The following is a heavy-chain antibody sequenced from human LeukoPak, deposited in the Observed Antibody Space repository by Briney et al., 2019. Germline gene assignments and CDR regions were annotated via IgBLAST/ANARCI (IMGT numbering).Heavy chain of an antibody. Sequence: SETLSLTCAVYGGSFSGYYWSWIRQPPGKGLEWIGEINHSGSTNYNPSLKSRVTISVDTSKNQFSLKLSSVTAADTAVYYCARATPGSSWYYYYYYMDVWGKGTTVTVSS. CDR2: INHSGST. CDR3: ARATPGSSWYYYYYYMDV. J-gene: IGHJ6*03. D-gene: IGHD6-13*01. CDR1: GGSFSGYY. V-gene: IGHV4-34*01.